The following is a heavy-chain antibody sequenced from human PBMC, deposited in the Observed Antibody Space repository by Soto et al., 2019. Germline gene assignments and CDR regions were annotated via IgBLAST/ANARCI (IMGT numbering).Heavy chain of an antibody. CDR2: IIPIFGTA. CDR3: ARARSTAMVDSYYGMDV. V-gene: IGHV1-69*12. J-gene: IGHJ6*02. Sequence: QVQLVQSGAEVKKPGSSVKVSCKASGGTFSSYAISWVRQAPGQGLEWMGGIIPIFGTANYAQKFQGRVAITADESTSTAYMELRSLRSEDTAVYYCARARSTAMVDSYYGMDVCGQGTTFTVSS. D-gene: IGHD5-18*01. CDR1: GGTFSSYA.